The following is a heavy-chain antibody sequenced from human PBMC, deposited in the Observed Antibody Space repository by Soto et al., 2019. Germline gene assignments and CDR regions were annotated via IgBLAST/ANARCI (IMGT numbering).Heavy chain of an antibody. CDR2: IWYDGSNK. D-gene: IGHD6-13*01. CDR1: GFTFSSYG. Sequence: QVQLVESGGGVVQPGRSLRLSCAASGFTFSSYGMHWVRQAPGKGLEWVAVIWYDGSNKYYADSVKGRFTISRDNSKNTLYLQMNSLGADDTAVYYCARDCAGYSSGWYQRGGFDYWGQGTLVTVSS. V-gene: IGHV3-33*01. CDR3: ARDCAGYSSGWYQRGGFDY. J-gene: IGHJ4*02.